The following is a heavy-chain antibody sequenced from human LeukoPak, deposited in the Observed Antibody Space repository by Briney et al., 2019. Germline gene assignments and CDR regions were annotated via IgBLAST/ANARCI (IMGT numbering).Heavy chain of an antibody. CDR1: GGSFSHDY. J-gene: IGHJ4*02. CDR2: IHPSGST. V-gene: IGHV4-34*01. CDR3: SRGSDESKTGDY. Sequence: SETLSLTCGIYGGSFSHDYWSWIRQPPGKGLEWVGEIHPSGSTSFNPSLESRVSISKDTSKNQFSLKLTSVTAADTAVYYCSRGSDESKTGDYWGQGTLVTVSS. D-gene: IGHD6-25*01.